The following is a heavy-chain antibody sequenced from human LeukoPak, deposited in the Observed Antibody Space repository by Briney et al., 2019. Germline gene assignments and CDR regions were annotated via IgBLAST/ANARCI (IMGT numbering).Heavy chain of an antibody. D-gene: IGHD1-26*01. CDR3: ARVDSGNYDY. Sequence: GGSLRLSCAASGFRFSSYVMNWVRQAPGKGLEYVSSIDGSDGASYYADSVKGRFTISRDNSKNTLFLQMNSLRVEDTAVYYCARVDSGNYDYWGQGTLLTVSS. J-gene: IGHJ4*02. CDR1: GFRFSSYV. CDR2: IDGSDGAS. V-gene: IGHV3-23*01.